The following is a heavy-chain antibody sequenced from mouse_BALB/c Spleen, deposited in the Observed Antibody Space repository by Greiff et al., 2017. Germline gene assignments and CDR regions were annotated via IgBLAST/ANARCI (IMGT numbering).Heavy chain of an antibody. CDR1: GYSITSDYA. CDR3: ARSTYGNYVGAMDY. CDR2: ISYSGST. J-gene: IGHJ4*01. V-gene: IGHV3-2*02. D-gene: IGHD2-1*01. Sequence: EVQRVESGPGLVKPSQSLSLTCTVTGYSITSDYAWNWIRQFPGNKLEWMGYISYSGSTSYNPSLKSRISITRDTSKNQFFLQLNSVTTEDTATYYCARSTYGNYVGAMDYWGQGTSVTVSS.